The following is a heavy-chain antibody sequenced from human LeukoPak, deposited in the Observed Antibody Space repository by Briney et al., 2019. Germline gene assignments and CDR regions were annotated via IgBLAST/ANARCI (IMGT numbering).Heavy chain of an antibody. CDR1: GVTFSDYA. J-gene: IGHJ4*02. V-gene: IGHV3-23*01. D-gene: IGHD2-15*01. Sequence: GGSLRLTCSASGVTFSDYAMSWVRQAPGKGLEWFSAITDSGGDTYYADSVKGRFTIFRATSKNISDLQMCSPGAEDTVVYFGAKCSASRRPYYLDFWGQGALVTVPS. CDR2: ITDSGGDT. CDR3: AKCSASRRPYYLDF.